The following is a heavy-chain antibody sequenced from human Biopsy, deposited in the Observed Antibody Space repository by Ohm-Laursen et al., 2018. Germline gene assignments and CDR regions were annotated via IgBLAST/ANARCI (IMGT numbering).Heavy chain of an antibody. V-gene: IGHV1-69*04. CDR3: ARDCNGDNCGVDF. CDR1: GGTSSNFA. J-gene: IGHJ4*02. D-gene: IGHD2-15*01. Sequence: SVKVSCKASGGTSSNFAINWVRQAPGQGLECMGRIIPLIGLTNYAQKFQGRVTITADRFTNTVYMELSSLRSDDTAVYFCARDCNGDNCGVDFWGQGTLVTVS. CDR2: IIPLIGLT.